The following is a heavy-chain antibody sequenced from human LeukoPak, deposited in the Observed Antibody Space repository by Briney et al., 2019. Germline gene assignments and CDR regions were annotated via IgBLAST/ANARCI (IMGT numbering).Heavy chain of an antibody. V-gene: IGHV3-23*01. J-gene: IGHJ4*02. Sequence: GGSLRLSCAASGFTFTNYAMNWVRQAPGKGLEWVSTLSPSGADTYYADSVKGRFTISRDISKNTLYLQMNSLRAEDTAVYYCAKQLRFDYWGQGTLVTVSS. CDR3: AKQLRFDY. CDR2: LSPSGADT. D-gene: IGHD2-2*01. CDR1: GFTFTNYA.